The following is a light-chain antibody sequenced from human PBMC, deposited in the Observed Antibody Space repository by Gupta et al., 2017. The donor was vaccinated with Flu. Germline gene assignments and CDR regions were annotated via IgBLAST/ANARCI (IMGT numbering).Light chain of an antibody. CDR1: QNLVYSDGNTS. CDR2: TVS. V-gene: IGKV2-30*01. J-gene: IGKJ2*01. CDR3: MQGTFWPFT. Sequence: DVVMTQSPLSLPVTLGQPASLSCTSSQNLVYSDGNTSLNWFLQRPGQSPRRLIYTVSNRDSGVPDRFSGSGSGTDFTLKISRVEAEDVGVYYCMQGTFWPFTFGQGTRLEIK.